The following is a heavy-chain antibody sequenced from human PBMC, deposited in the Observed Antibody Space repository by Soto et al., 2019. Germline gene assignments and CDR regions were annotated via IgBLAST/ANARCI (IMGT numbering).Heavy chain of an antibody. D-gene: IGHD3-3*01. J-gene: IGHJ4*02. CDR3: AKDDFWSGFENDY. Sequence: GGSLRLSCAASGFTFSSYAMSWVRQAPGKGLEWVSAISGSGGSTYYADSVKGRFTISRDNSKNTLYLQMNSLRAEDTAVYYSAKDDFWSGFENDYWGQGTLVTVSS. CDR2: ISGSGGST. CDR1: GFTFSSYA. V-gene: IGHV3-23*01.